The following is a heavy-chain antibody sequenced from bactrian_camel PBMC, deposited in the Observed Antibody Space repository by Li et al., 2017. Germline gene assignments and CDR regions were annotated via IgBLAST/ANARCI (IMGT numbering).Heavy chain of an antibody. CDR1: ENGYSDNC. V-gene: IGHV3S53*01. Sequence: VQLVESGGGSVQAGGSLKLSCAASENGYSDNCVGWFRQIPGKEREGVTAIAALGRTVYADTVRGRFTISHGNVKNTVYLQMNSLKPEDTAVYYCAADSARINFGVWGQGTQVTVS. CDR2: IAALGRT. CDR3: AADSARINFGV. J-gene: IGHJ6*01.